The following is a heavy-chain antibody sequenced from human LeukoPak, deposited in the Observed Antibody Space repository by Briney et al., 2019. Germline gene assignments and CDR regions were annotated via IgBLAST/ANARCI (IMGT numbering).Heavy chain of an antibody. Sequence: ASVKVSCKASGYTFTGYYMHWVRQAPGQGLEWMGIINPSGGSTSYAQKFQGRVTMTRDTSTSTVYMELSSLRSEDTAVYYCARYWSGTIGANPFDYWGQGTLVTVSS. CDR1: GYTFTGYY. V-gene: IGHV1-46*01. J-gene: IGHJ4*02. CDR2: INPSGGST. D-gene: IGHD3-3*01. CDR3: ARYWSGTIGANPFDY.